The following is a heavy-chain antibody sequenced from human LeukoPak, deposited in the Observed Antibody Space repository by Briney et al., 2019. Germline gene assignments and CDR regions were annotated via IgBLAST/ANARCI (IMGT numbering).Heavy chain of an antibody. CDR3: ARRLTQYDCFDP. J-gene: IGHJ5*02. CDR1: GDSFSSNSVT. CDR2: TYYRSTWYN. V-gene: IGHV6-1*01. D-gene: IGHD2-2*01. Sequence: SQTLSLTCAISGDSFSSNSVTWNWVRQSPSRGLEWLGRTYYRSTWYNDYAVSVRGQITVNPDTSKNQFSLHLNSVTPEDTAVYYCARRLTQYDCFDPWGQGILVTVSS.